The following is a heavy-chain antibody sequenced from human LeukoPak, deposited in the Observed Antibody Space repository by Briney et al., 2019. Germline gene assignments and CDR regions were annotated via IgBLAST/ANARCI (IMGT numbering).Heavy chain of an antibody. V-gene: IGHV3-53*01. J-gene: IGHJ4*02. CDR3: ARARYPGIAVAGDGEIDY. CDR2: IYSGGGT. D-gene: IGHD6-19*01. Sequence: GGSLRLSCAASDFTVSSNFMSWVRQAPGKGLEWVSIIYSGGGTYYADSLKGRFTISRDNSKNTLYLQMNSLRAEDTAVYYCARARYPGIAVAGDGEIDYWGQGTLVTVSS. CDR1: DFTVSSNF.